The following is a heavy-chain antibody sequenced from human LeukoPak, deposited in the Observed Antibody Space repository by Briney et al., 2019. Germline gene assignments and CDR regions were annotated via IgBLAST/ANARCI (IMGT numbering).Heavy chain of an antibody. CDR2: ISSSSSYI. V-gene: IGHV3-21*01. Sequence: GGSLRLSCAASGFTFSSYSTNWVRQAPGKGLEWVSSISSSSSYIYYADSVKGRFTISRDNAKNSLYLQMNSLRAEDTAVYYCARGAPDIVVVPAAIDWFDPWGQGTLVTVSS. D-gene: IGHD2-2*01. CDR3: ARGAPDIVVVPAAIDWFDP. J-gene: IGHJ5*02. CDR1: GFTFSSYS.